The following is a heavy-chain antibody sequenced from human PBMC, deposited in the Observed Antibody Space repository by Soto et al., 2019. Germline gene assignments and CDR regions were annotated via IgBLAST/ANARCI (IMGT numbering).Heavy chain of an antibody. V-gene: IGHV4-59*01. CDR3: ASDSYDGSGSPFPAY. CDR2: VYYLGST. J-gene: IGHJ4*02. D-gene: IGHD3-10*01. Sequence: SETLSLTCTVSGGPMSEYFWSWIQQSPGKGLEWMWYVYYLGSTDYNPSLKSRVMISVHTSKRQFSLKLSSVTVADTAIYYCASDSYDGSGSPFPAYWGPGIQVTVSS. CDR1: GGPMSEYF.